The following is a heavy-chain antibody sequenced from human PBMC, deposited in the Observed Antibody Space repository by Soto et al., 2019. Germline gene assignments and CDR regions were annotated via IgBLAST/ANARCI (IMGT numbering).Heavy chain of an antibody. CDR1: GFSLSTNGVG. Sequence: QITLKESGPTLVKPTQTLTLTCTFSGFSLSTNGVGVGWIRQPPGKALEWLALIYWDDDKRYSPSLKYRVTITKDTSKNQVVLTMTNMDPVDTATYYCAHPMNDNSGYYYVFDYWGQGTLVTVSS. D-gene: IGHD3-22*01. CDR3: AHPMNDNSGYYYVFDY. CDR2: IYWDDDK. V-gene: IGHV2-5*02. J-gene: IGHJ4*02.